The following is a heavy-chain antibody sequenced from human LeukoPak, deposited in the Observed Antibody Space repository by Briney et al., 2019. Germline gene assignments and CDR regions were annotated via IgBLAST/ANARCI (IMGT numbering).Heavy chain of an antibody. J-gene: IGHJ4*02. V-gene: IGHV3-53*01. CDR2: IYSGGGT. Sequence: GGSLRLSCAASGFTVSNTYMSWVSQAPGKGLEWVSIIYSGGGTRYADSVKGRFTISRDNSRNTLYLQMNSLRAEDTALYYCAGDNYDSSGFTWGQGTLVTVSS. D-gene: IGHD3-22*01. CDR3: AGDNYDSSGFT. CDR1: GFTVSNTY.